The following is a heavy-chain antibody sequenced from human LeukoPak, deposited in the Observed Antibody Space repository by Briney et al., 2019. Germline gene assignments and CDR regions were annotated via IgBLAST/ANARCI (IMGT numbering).Heavy chain of an antibody. V-gene: IGHV3-23*01. Sequence: PGGSLRLSCAASGFTFSSYAMNWVRQAPGKGLEWVSGISGSGASTYYAASVKGRFTVSRDSSKNTVYLQMNSLRAEDTAMYYCSYSHCGGDCYAFDYWGQGTLVTVSS. D-gene: IGHD2-21*02. CDR2: ISGSGAST. CDR1: GFTFSSYA. J-gene: IGHJ4*02. CDR3: SYSHCGGDCYAFDY.